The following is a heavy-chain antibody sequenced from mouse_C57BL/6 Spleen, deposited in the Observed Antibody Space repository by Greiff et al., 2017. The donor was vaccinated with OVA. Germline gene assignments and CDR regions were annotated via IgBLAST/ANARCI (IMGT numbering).Heavy chain of an antibody. CDR2: INYDGSST. D-gene: IGHD2-3*01. CDR1: GFTFSDYY. J-gene: IGHJ1*03. CDR3: ARGRYDDYYWYFDV. Sequence: EVKLMESEGGLVQPGSSMKLSCTASGFTFSDYYMAWVRQVPEKGLEWVANINYDGSSTYYLDSLKSRFIISRDNAKNILYLQMSSLKSEDTATYYCARGRYDDYYWYFDVWGTGTTVTVSS. V-gene: IGHV5-16*01.